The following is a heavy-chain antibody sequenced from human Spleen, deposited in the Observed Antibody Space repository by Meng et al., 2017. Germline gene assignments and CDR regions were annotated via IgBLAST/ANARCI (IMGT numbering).Heavy chain of an antibody. D-gene: IGHD3-22*01. CDR1: GFTFSSYA. CDR2: ISGSGDTT. J-gene: IGHJ4*02. V-gene: IGHV3-23*01. Sequence: EVQLLESGGGLVQPGGSLRLSCAASGFTFSSYAMSWVRQAPGKGLEWLSAISGSGDTTYQTDSVKGRFTISRDNSKNTLYLQMDSLRAEDSAVYYCAKETSDSSAFYRYDIWGQGSLVTVSS. CDR3: AKETSDSSAFYRYDI.